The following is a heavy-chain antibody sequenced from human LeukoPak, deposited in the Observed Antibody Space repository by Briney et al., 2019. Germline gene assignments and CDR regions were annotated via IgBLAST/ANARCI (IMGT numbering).Heavy chain of an antibody. CDR3: AREGVTHNWFDP. V-gene: IGHV4-59*01. J-gene: IGHJ5*02. CDR2: IYYSGST. Sequence: PSETLSLTCTVSGGSISTYYWSWIRQPPGKGLEWIGDIYYSGSTNYKPSLKSRVTMSVDTSKNQSSLKLSSVTAADTAVYYCAREGVTHNWFDPWGQGTLVTVSS. CDR1: GGSISTYY. D-gene: IGHD4-11*01.